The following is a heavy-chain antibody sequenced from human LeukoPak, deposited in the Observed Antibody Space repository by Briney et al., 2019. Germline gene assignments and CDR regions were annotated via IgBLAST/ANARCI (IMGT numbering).Heavy chain of an antibody. Sequence: SETLSLTCTVSGGSISSYYWSWMRQPPGKGLEWIGYIYYRGTTNYNPSLKSRVTISVDTSKNQFSLKLSSVTAADTAVYYCARTVSGYEGVYFDYWGQGTLVTVSS. V-gene: IGHV4-59*08. J-gene: IGHJ4*02. CDR2: IYYRGTT. CDR3: ARTVSGYEGVYFDY. CDR1: GGSISSYY. D-gene: IGHD5-12*01.